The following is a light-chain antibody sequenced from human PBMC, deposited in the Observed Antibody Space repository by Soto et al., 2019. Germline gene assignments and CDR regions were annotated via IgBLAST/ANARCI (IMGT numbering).Light chain of an antibody. CDR2: KAS. CDR1: QSISSS. J-gene: IGKJ2*01. Sequence: DIQMTQSPSTLSAFVGDRVTITCRASQSISSSLAWYQQKPGKAPKLLIYKASSLESGVPSRFSGSGSGTEFTLTISSLQPDDFATYYCQQYNSMVTFGQGTKLEIK. CDR3: QQYNSMVT. V-gene: IGKV1-5*03.